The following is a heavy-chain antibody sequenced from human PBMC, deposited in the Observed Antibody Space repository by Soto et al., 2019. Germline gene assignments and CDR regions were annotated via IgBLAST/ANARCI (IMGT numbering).Heavy chain of an antibody. J-gene: IGHJ4*02. Sequence: VKVSCKASGGTFSSYAINWVRQAPGQGLEWMGGIIPIFGTANYAQKFQGRVTITADESTSTAYMELSSLRSEDTAVYYCARPVEMATISRSYLFYWGQGTLVTVSS. CDR3: ARPVEMATISRSYLFY. V-gene: IGHV1-69*13. D-gene: IGHD5-12*01. CDR2: IIPIFGTA. CDR1: GGTFSSYA.